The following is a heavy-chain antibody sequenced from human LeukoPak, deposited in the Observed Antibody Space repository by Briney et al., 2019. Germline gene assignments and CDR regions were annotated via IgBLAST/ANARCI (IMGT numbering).Heavy chain of an antibody. Sequence: SETLSLTCTVSGGSISSYYWSWIRQPPGKGLEWIGYIYYNGSTNYNPSLKSRVTISVDTSKNQFSLKLSSVTAADTAVYYCARVDPGREVSYDYWGQGTLVTVSS. J-gene: IGHJ4*02. CDR3: ARVDPGREVSYDY. D-gene: IGHD2-8*02. CDR2: IYYNGST. CDR1: GGSISSYY. V-gene: IGHV4-59*01.